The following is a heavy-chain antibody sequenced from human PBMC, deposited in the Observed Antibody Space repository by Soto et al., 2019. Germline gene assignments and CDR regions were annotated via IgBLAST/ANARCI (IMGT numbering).Heavy chain of an antibody. CDR2: ISAYNGNT. J-gene: IGHJ4*02. CDR1: GYTFTSYG. V-gene: IGHV1-18*01. D-gene: IGHD4-17*01. Sequence: QVQLVQSGAEVKKPGASVKVSCKASGYTFTSYGIIWVRQAPGQGLEWMGWISAYNGNTNDAQKLQGRVTMTTNTPTSTAYKELRSLRSDDTAVYYCARDRVSGDEGLDYRGQGTLVTVSS. CDR3: ARDRVSGDEGLDY.